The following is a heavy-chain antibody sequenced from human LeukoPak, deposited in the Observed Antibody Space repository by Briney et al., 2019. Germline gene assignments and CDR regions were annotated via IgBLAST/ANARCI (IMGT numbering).Heavy chain of an antibody. Sequence: PGGSLRLSCAASGFTFSSYGMHWVRQAPGKGLEWVAVIWYDGSNKYYADSAKGRFTISRDNSKNTLYLQMNSLRAEDTAVYYCARDSGATRDFDYWGQGTLVTVSS. CDR3: ARDSGATRDFDY. CDR2: IWYDGSNK. J-gene: IGHJ4*02. D-gene: IGHD1-26*01. V-gene: IGHV3-33*01. CDR1: GFTFSSYG.